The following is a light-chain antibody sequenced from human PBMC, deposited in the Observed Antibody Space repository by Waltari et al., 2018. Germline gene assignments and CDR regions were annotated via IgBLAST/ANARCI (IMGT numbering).Light chain of an antibody. CDR2: DVS. Sequence: QSALTQPASVSGSPGQSITISCTGTSSDVGGYNYVSWYQQHPGKAPKLMIYDVSNRPSGVSNRFSGSKSGNTASLTISGLQTEDEADYYCSSHTSSSTLVFGGG. CDR3: SSHTSSSTLV. V-gene: IGLV2-14*03. J-gene: IGLJ3*02. CDR1: SSDVGGYNY.